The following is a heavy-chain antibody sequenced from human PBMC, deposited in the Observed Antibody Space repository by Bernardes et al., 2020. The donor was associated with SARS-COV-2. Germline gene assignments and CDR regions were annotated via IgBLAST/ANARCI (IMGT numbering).Heavy chain of an antibody. Sequence: ASVKVSCKASGYTFTSYDINWVRQATGQGLEWMGWMNPNSGNTGYAQKFQGRVTMTRNTSISTAYMELSSLRSEDTAVYYCARPGVVITTYYYYYGMDVWGQGTTVTVSS. CDR3: ARPGVVITTYYYYYGMDV. D-gene: IGHD3-22*01. J-gene: IGHJ6*02. CDR2: MNPNSGNT. CDR1: GYTFTSYD. V-gene: IGHV1-8*01.